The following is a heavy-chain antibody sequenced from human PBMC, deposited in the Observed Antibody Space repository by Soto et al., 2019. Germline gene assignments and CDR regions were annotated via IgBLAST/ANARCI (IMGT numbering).Heavy chain of an antibody. D-gene: IGHD6-19*01. CDR3: ARARWGIAVAGMNY. CDR2: INAGNGNT. CDR1: GYTFTSYA. J-gene: IGHJ4*02. V-gene: IGHV1-3*05. Sequence: QVQLVQSGAEEKKPGASVKVSCKPSGYTFTSYAMHWVRQAPGQRLEWMGWINAGNGNTKYSQKFQGRVTITRDTSASTAYMELSSLRSEDTAVYYCARARWGIAVAGMNYWGQGTLVTVSS.